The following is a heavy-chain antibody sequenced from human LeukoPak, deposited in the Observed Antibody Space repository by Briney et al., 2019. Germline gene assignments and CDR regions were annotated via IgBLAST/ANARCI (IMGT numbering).Heavy chain of an antibody. V-gene: IGHV3-66*04. CDR3: ARRAGAYSHPYDY. D-gene: IGHD4/OR15-4a*01. J-gene: IGHJ4*02. Sequence: GSLRLSCAASEFSVGSSYMTWVRQAPGKGLEWVSLIYSGGSTYYADSVKGRFTISRDNSKNTLYLQMNSLRAEDTAVYYCARRAGAYSHPYDYWGQGTLVTVSS. CDR2: IYSGGST. CDR1: EFSVGSSY.